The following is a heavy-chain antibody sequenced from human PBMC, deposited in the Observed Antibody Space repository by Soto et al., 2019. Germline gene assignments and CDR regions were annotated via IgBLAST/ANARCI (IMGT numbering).Heavy chain of an antibody. CDR3: ARGRSGWYPVDY. D-gene: IGHD6-19*01. CDR2: IYYSGST. V-gene: IGHV4-30-4*01. J-gene: IGHJ4*02. Sequence: QVQLQESGPGLVKPSQTLSLTCTVSGGSISSGDYYWSWIRQPPGKGLEWIGYIYYSGSTYYNPSLRRRVTISVDTSKNQFSLKRSSVTAADTAVYYCARGRSGWYPVDYWGQGTLVTVSS. CDR1: GGSISSGDYY.